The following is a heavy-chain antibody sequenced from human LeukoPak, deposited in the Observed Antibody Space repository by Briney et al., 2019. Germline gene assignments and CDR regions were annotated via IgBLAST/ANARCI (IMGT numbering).Heavy chain of an antibody. Sequence: GGSLRLSCAASGFTFSSYSMNWVRQAPGKGLEWVSYISSSSSTIYYADSVKGRFTISRDNAKNSLYLQMNSLRAEDTAVYYCATPKKGDDILTGYYWFDPWGQGTLVTVSS. V-gene: IGHV3-48*01. CDR3: ATPKKGDDILTGYYWFDP. J-gene: IGHJ5*02. CDR1: GFTFSSYS. CDR2: ISSSSSTI. D-gene: IGHD3-9*01.